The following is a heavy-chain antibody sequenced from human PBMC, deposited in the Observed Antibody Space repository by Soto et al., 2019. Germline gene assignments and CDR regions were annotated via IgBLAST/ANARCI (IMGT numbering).Heavy chain of an antibody. Sequence: ETLSLTCTVSGDSISSYYWSWIRQPPGKGLEWIGYIYNSGSTNYNPSLKSRVTISVDTSKNQFSLRLSSVTAADTAIYYCATRITVFGLLIPPFDPWGQGTQVTVSS. J-gene: IGHJ5*02. CDR3: ATRITVFGLLIPPFDP. CDR2: IYNSGST. D-gene: IGHD3-3*01. V-gene: IGHV4-59*03. CDR1: GDSISSYY.